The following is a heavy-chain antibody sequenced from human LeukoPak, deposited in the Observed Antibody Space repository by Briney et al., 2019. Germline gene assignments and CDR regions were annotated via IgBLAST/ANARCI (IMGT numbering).Heavy chain of an antibody. CDR2: IGGSGINT. CDR1: EFTFASYA. D-gene: IGHD4-17*01. V-gene: IGHV3-23*01. Sequence: QSGGSLRLSCVASEFTFASYAMTWVRLIPGKKLEWVASIGGSGINTNYADTVRGRFTISRDNSKNTLYLQMNSLRAEDTAVYYCGRDPNGDYVGAFEFWGQGTLVSVSS. CDR3: GRDPNGDYVGAFEF. J-gene: IGHJ3*01.